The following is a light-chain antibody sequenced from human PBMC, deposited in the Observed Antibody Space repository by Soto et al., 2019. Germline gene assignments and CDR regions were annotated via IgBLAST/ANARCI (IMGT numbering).Light chain of an antibody. CDR1: QSVSSK. Sequence: EIVLTQSPGTLSVSPGERATISCRASQSVSSKLAWYQQKPGQVPRLLFYGASTGATVIPARFSGSGSETEFTLSISSLQSEDFAVYYCQQYNNWPGTFGQGTKVDIK. V-gene: IGKV3-15*01. CDR2: GAS. CDR3: QQYNNWPGT. J-gene: IGKJ1*01.